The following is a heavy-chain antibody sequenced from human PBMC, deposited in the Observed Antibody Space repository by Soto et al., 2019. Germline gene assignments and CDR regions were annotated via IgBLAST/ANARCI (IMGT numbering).Heavy chain of an antibody. CDR3: VRAAKRYFDY. CDR2: IIPVLGPA. Sequence: ASVKVSCKASGGTYNTFAISWVRQAPGQGLEWMGGIIPVLGPAFYAQKFQGRVTITADKSTTTAYLELTSLRSEDTAVYYCVRAAKRYFDYWGQGTLVTVSS. CDR1: GGTYNTFA. J-gene: IGHJ4*02. V-gene: IGHV1-69*10.